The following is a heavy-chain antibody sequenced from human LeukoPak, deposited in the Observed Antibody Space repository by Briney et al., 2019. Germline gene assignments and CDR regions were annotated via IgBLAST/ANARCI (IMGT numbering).Heavy chain of an antibody. Sequence: PGGSLRLSCAASGFTFSTYAMTWVRQAPGKGLEWVSLISGTGGSTYYADSVKGRFTISRDNSKNTLYLQMNSLRAEDTAVYYCARDRSNGGGITGNWFDPWGQGTLVTVSS. CDR3: ARDRSNGGGITGNWFDP. CDR1: GFTFSTYA. D-gene: IGHD1-20*01. J-gene: IGHJ5*02. V-gene: IGHV3-23*01. CDR2: ISGTGGST.